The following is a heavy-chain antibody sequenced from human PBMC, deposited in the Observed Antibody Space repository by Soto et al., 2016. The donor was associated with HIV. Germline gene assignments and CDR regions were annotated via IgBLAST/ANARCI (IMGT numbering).Heavy chain of an antibody. CDR3: ARRRDIVATIREYYFDY. CDR1: G. V-gene: IGHV1-69-2*01. Sequence: EVQLVQSGAEVKKPGATVKISCKVSGKGLEWMGLVDPEDGETIYAEKFQGRVTITADTSTDTAYMELSSLRSEDTAVYYCARRRDIVATIREYYFDYWGQGTLVTVSS. CDR2: VDPEDGET. D-gene: IGHD5-12*01. J-gene: IGHJ4*02.